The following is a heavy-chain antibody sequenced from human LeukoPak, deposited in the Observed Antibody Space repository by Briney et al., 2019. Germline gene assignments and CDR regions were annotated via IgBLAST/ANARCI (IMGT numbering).Heavy chain of an antibody. CDR2: VSCFNGDT. CDR3: ARDPTNTSGRYAYHDY. D-gene: IGHD6-19*01. V-gene: IGHV1-18*04. Sequence: ASVKVSCKASGYTFNHHGISWVRQAPGQGLEWMGWVSCFNGDTHYAQRFQGRVTMTRDTSTTTAYMELTSLRPDDTALYYCARDPTNTSGRYAYHDYWGQGTLVTVSS. J-gene: IGHJ4*02. CDR1: GYTFNHHG.